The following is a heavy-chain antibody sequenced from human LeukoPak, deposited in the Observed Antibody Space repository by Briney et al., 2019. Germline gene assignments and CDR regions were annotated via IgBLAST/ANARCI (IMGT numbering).Heavy chain of an antibody. D-gene: IGHD3-3*01. CDR2: IYYSGST. V-gene: IGHV4-59*01. J-gene: IGHJ4*02. CDR1: GGSISSYY. Sequence: SETLSLTCTVSGGSISSYYWSWIRQPPGKGLEWIGYIYYSGSTNYNPSLKSRVTISVDTSKNQFSLKLSSVTAADTAVYYCARTPSDYDFWSGYFDYWGQGTLVTVSS. CDR3: ARTPSDYDFWSGYFDY.